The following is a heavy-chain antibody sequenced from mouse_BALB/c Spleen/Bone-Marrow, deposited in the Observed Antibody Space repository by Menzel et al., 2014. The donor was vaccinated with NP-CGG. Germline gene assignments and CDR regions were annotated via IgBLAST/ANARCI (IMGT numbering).Heavy chain of an antibody. CDR2: ITIGGAGT. Sequence: EVMLVESGGGIVQPGGSLKLSCAASGFTFSSYSMSWVRQTPDRRLEWVAYITIGGAGTYYADTVKGRFTISRDNAKNTLYLQMSSLKAEDAAMYCCTRQGGGPDYFDYWGHGTTLTVSS. CDR1: GFTFSSYS. J-gene: IGHJ2*01. V-gene: IGHV5-12-2*01. CDR3: TRQGGGPDYFDY.